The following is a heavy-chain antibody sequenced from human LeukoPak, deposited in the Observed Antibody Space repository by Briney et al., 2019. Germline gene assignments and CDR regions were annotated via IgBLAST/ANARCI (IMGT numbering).Heavy chain of an antibody. Sequence: ASVRVSCKACGYTFTGYYIHSVRQAPGHGLEWMGWISPNSGATNFAQKFQGGVTMTRDTSISTAYMELSRLTSDDTAVYYCARRVTGTTSQAIDMWGQGTMITVSP. CDR1: GYTFTGYY. D-gene: IGHD1-20*01. CDR3: ARRVTGTTSQAIDM. CDR2: ISPNSGAT. J-gene: IGHJ3*02. V-gene: IGHV1-2*02.